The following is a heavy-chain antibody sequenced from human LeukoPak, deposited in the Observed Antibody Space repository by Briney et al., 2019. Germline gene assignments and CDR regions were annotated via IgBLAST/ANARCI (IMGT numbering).Heavy chain of an antibody. CDR2: IRTRAEGYAT. Sequence: GGSLRLSCAASGFTLSDSPMHWVRQAAGKGLEWVGRIRTRAEGYATAYAASVTGRFTISRDDSKDTAYLQMNSLKIEDTAVYFCSRQKVGSSTFDYWGQGTLVTVSS. CDR1: GFTLSDSP. CDR3: SRQKVGSSTFDY. J-gene: IGHJ4*02. D-gene: IGHD1-26*01. V-gene: IGHV3-73*01.